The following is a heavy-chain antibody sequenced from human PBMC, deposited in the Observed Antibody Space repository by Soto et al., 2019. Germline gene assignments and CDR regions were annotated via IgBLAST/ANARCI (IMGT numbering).Heavy chain of an antibody. CDR3: ARDHRILTIFGVVDPFSYGMDV. Sequence: LSLTCTVSGGSVSSGSYYWSWIRQPPGKGLEWIGYIYYSGSTNYNPSLKSRVTISVDTSKNQFSLKLSSVTAADTAVYYCARDHRILTIFGVVDPFSYGMDVWGQGTRVTVSS. J-gene: IGHJ6*02. D-gene: IGHD3-3*01. CDR2: IYYSGST. CDR1: GGSVSSGSYY. V-gene: IGHV4-61*01.